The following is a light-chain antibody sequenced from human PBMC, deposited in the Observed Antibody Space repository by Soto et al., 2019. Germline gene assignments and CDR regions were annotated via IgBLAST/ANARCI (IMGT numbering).Light chain of an antibody. Sequence: EIVMTQSPAALSVSPGDAATLSCRASQSVHSRLAWYQQKPGQAPRLLIYGASTRATGIPARFSGSGSGTEFTLTISSLQSEDFATYYCQQYYSYPRTFGQRTKADIK. CDR2: GAS. V-gene: IGKV3-15*01. J-gene: IGKJ1*01. CDR3: QQYYSYPRT. CDR1: QSVHSR.